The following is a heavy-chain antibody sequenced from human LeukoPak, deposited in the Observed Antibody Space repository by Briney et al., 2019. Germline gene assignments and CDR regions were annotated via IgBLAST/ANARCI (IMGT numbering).Heavy chain of an antibody. J-gene: IGHJ3*02. Sequence: SETLSLTCTVSGGSTSSYYWTWIRQPPGKGLEWIGYIYYSGSTNYNPSLKSRVTISVDTSKNQFSLKLSSVTAADTAVYYCATLSQYYYDSSGYVAFDIWGQGTMVTVSS. CDR2: IYYSGST. CDR1: GGSTSSYY. CDR3: ATLSQYYYDSSGYVAFDI. V-gene: IGHV4-59*01. D-gene: IGHD3-22*01.